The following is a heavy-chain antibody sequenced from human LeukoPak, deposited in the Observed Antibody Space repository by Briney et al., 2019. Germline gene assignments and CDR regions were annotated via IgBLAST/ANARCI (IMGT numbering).Heavy chain of an antibody. J-gene: IGHJ6*03. D-gene: IGHD5-18*01. Sequence: GGSLRLSCAASGFTFTTYWMSWVRQLPGKGLEWVANINQDGTEKYYVDSVKGRFTISRDNSKNTLYLQMNSLRAEDTAVYYCARALGGYSYGYYYYYMDVWGKGTTVTISS. CDR2: INQDGTEK. CDR1: GFTFTTYW. CDR3: ARALGGYSYGYYYYYMDV. V-gene: IGHV3-7*03.